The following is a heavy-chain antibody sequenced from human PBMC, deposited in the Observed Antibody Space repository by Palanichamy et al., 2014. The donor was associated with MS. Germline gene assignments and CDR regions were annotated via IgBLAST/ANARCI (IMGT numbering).Heavy chain of an antibody. CDR2: INPINGRT. Sequence: QIELVQSGDEVKKPGASVKVSCETSGYPFIAYGVSWVRQAPGQGPEWVGWINPINGRTKYAQSLQDRVTMTTDTSTRTAYMELRGLRSDDTAVYYCARGVGGYSYGTFDYWGQGTLVTVSS. CDR1: GYPFIAYG. CDR3: ARGVGGYSYGTFDY. J-gene: IGHJ4*02. D-gene: IGHD5-18*01. V-gene: IGHV1-18*01.